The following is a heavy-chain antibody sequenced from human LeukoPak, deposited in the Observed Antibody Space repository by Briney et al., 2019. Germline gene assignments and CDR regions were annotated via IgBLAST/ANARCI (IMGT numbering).Heavy chain of an antibody. CDR1: GFTFSSYA. D-gene: IGHD3-22*01. V-gene: IGHV3-23*01. Sequence: PGGTLRLSCIASGFTFSSYAMSWVRQAPGKGLEWVSGITGGGDTTHHADSVKGRFTIFRDNSKNTPFLQMNSLRVEDTALYYCARAKGSSGYYQLPIDYWGQGILVTVSS. CDR3: ARAKGSSGYYQLPIDY. CDR2: ITGGGDTT. J-gene: IGHJ4*02.